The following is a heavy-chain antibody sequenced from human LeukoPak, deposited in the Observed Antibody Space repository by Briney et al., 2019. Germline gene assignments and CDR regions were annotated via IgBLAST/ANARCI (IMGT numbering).Heavy chain of an antibody. CDR3: ATDVTGTRDYYYYYYYMDV. CDR1: GYTFTDYY. Sequence: ASVKVSCKASGYTFTDYYMHWVQQAPGKGLEWMGRVDPEDGETIYAEKFQGRVTITADTSTDTAYMELSSLRSEDTAVYYCATDVTGTRDYYYYYYYMDVWGKGTTVTVSS. D-gene: IGHD1-1*01. J-gene: IGHJ6*03. V-gene: IGHV1-69-2*01. CDR2: VDPEDGET.